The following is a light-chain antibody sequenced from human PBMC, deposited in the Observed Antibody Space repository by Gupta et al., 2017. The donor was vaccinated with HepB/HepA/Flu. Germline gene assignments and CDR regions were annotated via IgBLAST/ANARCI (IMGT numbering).Light chain of an antibody. Sequence: QSVLTQPPSASGTPGQRVTISCSGSSPNIGINSVYWYQQLPGTAPKLLIHRNNQRPSGVPDRFSGSKSGTSASLAISGLRSEDEADYYCATWDGSLSAWVFGGGTKLTVL. CDR1: SPNIGINS. CDR3: ATWDGSLSAWV. J-gene: IGLJ3*02. V-gene: IGLV1-47*01. CDR2: RNN.